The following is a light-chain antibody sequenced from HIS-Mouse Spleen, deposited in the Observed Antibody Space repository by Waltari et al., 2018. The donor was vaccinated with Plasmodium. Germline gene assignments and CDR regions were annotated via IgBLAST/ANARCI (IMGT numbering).Light chain of an antibody. CDR1: QSVSSN. CDR2: GAS. CDR3: QQYNNWSFT. J-gene: IGKJ3*01. V-gene: IGKV3-15*01. Sequence: EIVMTQSPATLSVSPGERATLSCRASQSVSSNLAWYQQKPGQAPRLLVYGASNRATGNPARVSGSGSGTEFTLTISSLQSEDFAVYYCQQYNNWSFTFGPGTKVDIK.